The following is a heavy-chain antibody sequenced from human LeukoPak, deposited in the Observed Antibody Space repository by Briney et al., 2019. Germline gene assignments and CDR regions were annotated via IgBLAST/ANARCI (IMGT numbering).Heavy chain of an antibody. CDR3: ARVTFDWLSVYYYYYYMDV. V-gene: IGHV3-66*01. J-gene: IGHJ6*03. Sequence: GGSLRLSCAASGFTVSSNYMSWVRQAPGKGLEWVSVIYSGGSTYYADSVKGRFTISRDNSKNTLYLQMNSLRAEDTAVYYCARVTFDWLSVYYYYYYMDVWGKGTTVTISS. CDR1: GFTVSSNY. CDR2: IYSGGST. D-gene: IGHD3-9*01.